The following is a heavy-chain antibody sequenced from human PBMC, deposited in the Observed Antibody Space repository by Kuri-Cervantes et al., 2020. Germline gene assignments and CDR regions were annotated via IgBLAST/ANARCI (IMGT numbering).Heavy chain of an antibody. CDR2: ISSSSSYI. CDR3: AKGTSTTTTRLDD. V-gene: IGHV3-21*04. CDR1: GFTFSTYS. J-gene: IGHJ4*02. Sequence: GESLKISCAASGFTFSTYSMNWVRQAPGKGLEWVSSISSSSSYIYYADSVKGRFTISRDNAKSTVYLWMTSLRGEDTALYYCAKGTSTTTTRLDDWGQGTQVIVSS. D-gene: IGHD1-1*01.